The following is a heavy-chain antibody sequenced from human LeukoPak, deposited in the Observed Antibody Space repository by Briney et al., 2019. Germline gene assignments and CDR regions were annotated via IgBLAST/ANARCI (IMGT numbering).Heavy chain of an antibody. D-gene: IGHD6-19*01. Sequence: PGRSLRLSCKVSGFTFGDYAMGWVRQAPGKGLEWVGFIRSKAYGGTIEYAASVKGRFTIARDDSKSIAYLQMNSLKTEDTAVYFCTRGGSGWYWGSFDYWGQGTLVTVSS. CDR3: TRGGSGWYWGSFDY. V-gene: IGHV3-49*04. J-gene: IGHJ4*02. CDR1: GFTFGDYA. CDR2: IRSKAYGGTI.